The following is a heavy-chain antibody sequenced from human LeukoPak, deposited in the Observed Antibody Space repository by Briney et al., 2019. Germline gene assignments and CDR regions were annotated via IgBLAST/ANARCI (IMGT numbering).Heavy chain of an antibody. Sequence: GGSLRLSCAASGFTFSNYAMSWVRQAPGKGLEWVSLISDNGGGTYYAASVKGRFTISRGNSKNTLYLQMNSLRAEDTAVYYCAKRGVVIRVILVGFHKEAYYFDSWGQGALVTVSS. CDR3: AKRGVVIRVILVGFHKEAYYFDS. CDR1: GFTFSNYA. CDR2: ISDNGGGT. J-gene: IGHJ4*02. D-gene: IGHD3-10*01. V-gene: IGHV3-23*01.